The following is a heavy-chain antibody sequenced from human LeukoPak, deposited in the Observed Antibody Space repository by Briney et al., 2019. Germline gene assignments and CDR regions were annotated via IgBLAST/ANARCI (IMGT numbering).Heavy chain of an antibody. CDR2: MNPNSGNT. Sequence: ASVKVSCKASGYTFTTYDINWVRQATGQGLEWMGWMNPNSGNTGYAQKFQGRVTMTRDTSISTAYMELSSLRSEDTAVYYCARSLAAAGFGFDYWGQGTLVTVSS. CDR3: ARSLAAAGFGFDY. D-gene: IGHD6-13*01. V-gene: IGHV1-8*01. CDR1: GYTFTTYD. J-gene: IGHJ4*02.